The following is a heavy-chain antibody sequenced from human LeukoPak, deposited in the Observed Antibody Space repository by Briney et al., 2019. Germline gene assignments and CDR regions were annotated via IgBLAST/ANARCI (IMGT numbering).Heavy chain of an antibody. D-gene: IGHD6-13*01. J-gene: IGHJ4*02. Sequence: ASVKVSCKASGYTFTSYDINWVRQATGQGLEWMGWMNPNSGNTGYAQKFQGRVTITRNTSISTAYMELSSLRSEDTAVYYCARAEVRGAAAPPDYWGQGTLVTVSS. CDR2: MNPNSGNT. CDR3: ARAEVRGAAAPPDY. CDR1: GYTFTSYD. V-gene: IGHV1-8*03.